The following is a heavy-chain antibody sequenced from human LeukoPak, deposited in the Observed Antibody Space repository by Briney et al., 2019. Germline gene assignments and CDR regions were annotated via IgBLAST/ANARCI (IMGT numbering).Heavy chain of an antibody. CDR1: GYTFTGYY. V-gene: IGHV1-2*02. CDR3: ARTSALGALRFLEWPEYFQH. CDR2: INPNSGGT. D-gene: IGHD3-3*01. Sequence: GASVKVSCKASGYTFTGYYMHWVRQAPGQGLEWMGWINPNSGGTNYAQKFQGRFTMTRDTSISTAYMELSRLRSDDTAVYYCARTSALGALRFLEWPEYFQHWGQGTLVTVSS. J-gene: IGHJ1*01.